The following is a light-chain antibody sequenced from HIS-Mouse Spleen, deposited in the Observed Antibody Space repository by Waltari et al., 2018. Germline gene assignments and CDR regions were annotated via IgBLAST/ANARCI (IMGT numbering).Light chain of an antibody. J-gene: IGKJ3*01. CDR2: DAS. CDR1: QSVSSY. V-gene: IGKV3-11*01. CDR3: QQRSNWPPGIT. Sequence: EIVLTQSPATLSLSPGERATLSCRASQSVSSYLAWYHQNPGQAPRLLIYDASTRATGIPARFSGSGSGTDFTLTISSLEPEDFAVYYCQQRSNWPPGITFGPGTKVDIK.